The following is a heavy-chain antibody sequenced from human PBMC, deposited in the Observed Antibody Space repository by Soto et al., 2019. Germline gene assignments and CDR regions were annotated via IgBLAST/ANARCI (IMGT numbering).Heavy chain of an antibody. CDR3: AKAPAASMVRGATGDF. V-gene: IGHV3-23*01. J-gene: IGHJ4*02. CDR1: GFTFSNYA. D-gene: IGHD3-10*01. CDR2: ISGSGDAT. Sequence: EVQLLESGGGLVQPGGSLRLSCAASGFTFSNYAMAWVRQAPGKGLEWVGAISGSGDATYYAGPGKGRVTISRDNLKNTLYLQMYSLRADDTGIYHCAKAPAASMVRGATGDFWGQGTLVTVSS.